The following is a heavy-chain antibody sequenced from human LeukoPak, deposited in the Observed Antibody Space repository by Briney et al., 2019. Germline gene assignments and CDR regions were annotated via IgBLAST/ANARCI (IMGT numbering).Heavy chain of an antibody. V-gene: IGHV1-69*05. Sequence: SVKVSCNVSGDTFSSYAISWVRQAPGQGLEWMGRIIPIFGTANYAQKFQGRVTITTDESTGTAYMELSSLRSEDTAVYYCARITYRGSYYFYYWGQETLVTVSS. J-gene: IGHJ4*02. CDR2: IIPIFGTA. D-gene: IGHD1-26*01. CDR1: GDTFSSYA. CDR3: ARITYRGSYYFYY.